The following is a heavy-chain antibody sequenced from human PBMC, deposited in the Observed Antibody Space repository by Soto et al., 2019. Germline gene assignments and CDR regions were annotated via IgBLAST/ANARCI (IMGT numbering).Heavy chain of an antibody. J-gene: IGHJ4*02. D-gene: IGHD3-16*01. CDR3: ARRWGDYFDY. CDR1: GGSIKSYY. Sequence: SETLSLTCTVSGGSIKSYYWSWIRQPPGKGLEWIGSIYYSGSSNSGPSLKSRVTMSVDTSKNQFSLKLSSVTAADTAVYYCARRWGDYFDYWGQGTLVTAPQ. V-gene: IGHV4-59*08. CDR2: IYYSGSS.